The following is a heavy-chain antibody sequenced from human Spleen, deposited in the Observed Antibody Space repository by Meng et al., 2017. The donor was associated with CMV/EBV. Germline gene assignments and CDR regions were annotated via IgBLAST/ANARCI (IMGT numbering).Heavy chain of an antibody. Sequence: VQLQKWGAGVLKLSVSLSLTGAFYGGSVSGYYWSWIRQPPGKGLEWIGEINHSGSTNYNPSLKSRVTISVDTSKNQFSLKLSSVTAADTAVYYCARGESEFDYWGQGTLVTVSS. CDR3: ARGESEFDY. J-gene: IGHJ4*02. V-gene: IGHV4-34*01. CDR1: GGSVSGYY. CDR2: INHSGST.